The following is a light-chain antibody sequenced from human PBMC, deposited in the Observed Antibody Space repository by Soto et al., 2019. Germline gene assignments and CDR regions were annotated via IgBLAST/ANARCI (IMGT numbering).Light chain of an antibody. J-gene: IGKJ1*01. CDR1: QSVSNNY. CDR3: QQYGSSVT. Sequence: IVLTQSPGTLSLSPGARATLSCMASQSVSNNYLAWYQQKPGQAPRILIYGASNRATGIPDRFSGSGSGTDFTLSISRLEPEDFAVYYCQQYGSSVTFGQGTKVDIK. V-gene: IGKV3-20*01. CDR2: GAS.